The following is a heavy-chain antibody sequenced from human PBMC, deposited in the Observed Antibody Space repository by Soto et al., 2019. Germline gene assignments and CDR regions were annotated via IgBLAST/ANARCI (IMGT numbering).Heavy chain of an antibody. CDR2: IYSGGST. Sequence: GGSLRLSCAASGFIVSSHYMSWVRQAPGKGLEWVSVIYSGGSTYYADSVKGRFTISRDISKNTLYLQMNSLRAEDTAVYYCARHDWFDPWGQGTLVTVSS. CDR3: ARHDWFDP. V-gene: IGHV3-53*01. J-gene: IGHJ5*02. CDR1: GFIVSSHY.